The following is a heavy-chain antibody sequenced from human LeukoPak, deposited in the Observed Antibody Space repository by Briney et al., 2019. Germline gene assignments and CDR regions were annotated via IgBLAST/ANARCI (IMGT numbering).Heavy chain of an antibody. D-gene: IGHD6-19*01. CDR1: GGTFSSYA. V-gene: IGHV1-69*13. CDR3: ARVYSSGWYVY. CDR2: IIPIFGTA. J-gene: IGHJ4*02. Sequence: GASVKVYCKASGGTFSSYAISWVRQAPGQGLEWMGGIIPIFGTANYAQKFQGRVTITADESTSTAYMELSSRRSEDTAVYYCARVYSSGWYVYWGQGTLVTVSS.